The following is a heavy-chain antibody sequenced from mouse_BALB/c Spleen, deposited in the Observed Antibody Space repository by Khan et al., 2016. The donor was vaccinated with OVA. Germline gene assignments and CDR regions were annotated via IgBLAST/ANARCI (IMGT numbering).Heavy chain of an antibody. J-gene: IGHJ2*01. D-gene: IGHD1-1*01. CDR2: TNPTNGRT. CDR3: ARIKRIVATYIDY. Sequence: QVQLQQSGAELVKAGASVKMSCKASGYTFTSYWMHWVKQRLGQGLEWFAETNPTNGRTYYNEKVKSKATLTVDKSSSTAYMPLSGQKFEDSAVYDWARIKRIVATYIDYWGQGTTLTVSS. V-gene: IGHV1S81*02. CDR1: GYTFTSYW.